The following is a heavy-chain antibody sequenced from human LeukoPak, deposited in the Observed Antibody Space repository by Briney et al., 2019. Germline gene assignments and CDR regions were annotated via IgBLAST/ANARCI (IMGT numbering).Heavy chain of an antibody. V-gene: IGHV1-18*01. CDR1: GYTFTSYD. D-gene: IGHD3-10*01. CDR2: ISAYNGNT. CDR3: ARDLDGSGSYYTGY. J-gene: IGHJ4*02. Sequence: ASVKVSCKASGYTFTSYDINWVRQATGQGLEWMGWISAYNGNTNYAQKLQGGVTMTTDTSTSTAYMELRTLRPGDTAVYYCARDLDGSGSYYTGYWGQGTLVTVSS.